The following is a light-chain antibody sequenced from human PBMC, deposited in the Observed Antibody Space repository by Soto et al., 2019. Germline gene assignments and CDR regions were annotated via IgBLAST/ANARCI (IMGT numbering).Light chain of an antibody. CDR1: QGISSY. J-gene: IGKJ4*01. CDR2: AAS. Sequence: IQLTQSPSSLSASVGDRVTITCRASQGISSYLAWYQQKPGKAPKLLIYAASTLQSGVPSRFSGSGSGTDFTLTISSLQAEDVADYYCKQYYSSPVTFGGGTKVDIK. V-gene: IGKV1-9*01. CDR3: KQYYSSPVT.